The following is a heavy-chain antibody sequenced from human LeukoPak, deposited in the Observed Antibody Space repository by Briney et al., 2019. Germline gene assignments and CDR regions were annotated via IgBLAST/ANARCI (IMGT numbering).Heavy chain of an antibody. V-gene: IGHV4-59*08. CDR2: IYYSGST. CDR3: ARLDYGDYVRTFDY. J-gene: IGHJ4*02. Sequence: SETLSLTCTVSGGSISSYYWSWIRQPPGKGLEWIGYIYYSGSTNYNPSLKSRVTISVDTSKNQFSLKVSSVTAADTAVYYCARLDYGDYVRTFDYWGQGTLVTVSS. CDR1: GGSISSYY. D-gene: IGHD4-17*01.